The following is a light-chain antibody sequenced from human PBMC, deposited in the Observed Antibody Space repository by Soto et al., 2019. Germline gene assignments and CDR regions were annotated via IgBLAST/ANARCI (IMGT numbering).Light chain of an antibody. Sequence: ENVLTYSHGTLSLSPGERATLSCRASQSVSNNYLAWYQQKPGQAPRLLIYGASNRATGIPDRFSGSGSGTDFTLTIRRMEAEDFAVYYCQHYGMSGMFGQGTKVDIK. V-gene: IGKV3-20*01. CDR1: QSVSNNY. CDR3: QHYGMSGM. CDR2: GAS. J-gene: IGKJ1*01.